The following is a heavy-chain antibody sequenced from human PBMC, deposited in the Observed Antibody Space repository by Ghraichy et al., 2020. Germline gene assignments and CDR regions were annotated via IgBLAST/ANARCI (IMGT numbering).Heavy chain of an antibody. V-gene: IGHV3-23*01. Sequence: GGSLRLSCAASGFTFSSNAMTWVRQAPGKGLEWVSGVTGSGSSTYYADSVKGRFTISRDNSKNTVYLQLNGLRAEDSALYYCARMRTSYLTPPSIDYWGQGTLVTVSS. CDR3: ARMRTSYLTPPSIDY. J-gene: IGHJ4*02. CDR1: GFTFSSNA. D-gene: IGHD1-7*01. CDR2: VTGSGSST.